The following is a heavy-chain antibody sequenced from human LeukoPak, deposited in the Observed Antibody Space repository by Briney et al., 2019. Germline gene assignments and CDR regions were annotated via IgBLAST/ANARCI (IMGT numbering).Heavy chain of an antibody. CDR3: VRYCSSTTCYTRAVDY. V-gene: IGHV4-38-2*02. Sequence: PSETLSLTCTVSGYSITSGYNWAWIRQPPGKELEWIGSIYHSGSTYYNPSLKSRFTISVDTSKNQFSLKLSSVTAADTAVYYCVRYCSSTTCYTRAVDYWGQGTLVTVSS. D-gene: IGHD2-2*02. CDR2: IYHSGST. CDR1: GYSITSGYN. J-gene: IGHJ4*02.